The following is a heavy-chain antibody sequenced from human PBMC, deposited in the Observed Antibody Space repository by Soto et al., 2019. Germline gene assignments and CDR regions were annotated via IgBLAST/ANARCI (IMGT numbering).Heavy chain of an antibody. V-gene: IGHV4-30-4*01. CDR1: GGSISSADYY. CDR2: IYSSGSS. CDR3: ARGALSYYAMDV. Sequence: QVQLQESGPGLVKPSQTLSLTCTVSGGSISSADYYWTWIRQSPGKGLEWIGYIYSSGSSNYNSSLKSRVTISIDTSKNHFSLRLSSVTAADTAVYYCARGALSYYAMDVWGQGTTVTVSS. J-gene: IGHJ6*02.